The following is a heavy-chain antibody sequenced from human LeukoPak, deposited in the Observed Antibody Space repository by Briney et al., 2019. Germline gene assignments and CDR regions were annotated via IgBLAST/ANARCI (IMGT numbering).Heavy chain of an antibody. Sequence: ASVKVSCKGSGCTFTSYGIIWVRQAPGQGLEWMEWISGYNGNTNYAQKLQGRVTMTTDTSTSTAYMELRSLRSDDTAVYYCARAYSGRYSEIDYWGQGSLVTVCS. D-gene: IGHD1-26*01. CDR2: ISGYNGNT. CDR3: ARAYSGRYSEIDY. J-gene: IGHJ4*02. V-gene: IGHV1-18*01. CDR1: GCTFTSYG.